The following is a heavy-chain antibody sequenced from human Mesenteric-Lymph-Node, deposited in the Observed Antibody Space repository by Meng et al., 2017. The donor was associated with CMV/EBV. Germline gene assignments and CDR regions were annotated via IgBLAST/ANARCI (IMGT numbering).Heavy chain of an antibody. CDR3: AREGIAAAGRVYYYYGMDV. Sequence: GGSLRLSCAASGFTFSSYSMNWVRQAPGKGLEWVSSISSSSSYIYYADSVKGRFTISRDNAKNSLYLQMNSLRAEDTAVYYCAREGIAAAGRVYYYYGMDVWGQGTTVTVSS. CDR2: ISSSSSYI. V-gene: IGHV3-21*01. D-gene: IGHD6-13*01. J-gene: IGHJ6*02. CDR1: GFTFSSYS.